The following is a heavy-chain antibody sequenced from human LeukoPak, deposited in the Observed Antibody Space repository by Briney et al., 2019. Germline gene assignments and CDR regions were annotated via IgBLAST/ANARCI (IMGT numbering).Heavy chain of an antibody. J-gene: IGHJ4*02. Sequence: GGSLRLSCAASGFTFSSYAMSWVRQAPGKGLEWASVISSGGSTGYVDSVKGRFTISRDYSKNTLYLQMDSLRAEDSAVYYCAKGYSSSGTYNTPSDYWGQGTLVTVSS. CDR2: ISSGGST. CDR3: AKGYSSSGTYNTPSDY. CDR1: GFTFSSYA. D-gene: IGHD3-10*01. V-gene: IGHV3-23*01.